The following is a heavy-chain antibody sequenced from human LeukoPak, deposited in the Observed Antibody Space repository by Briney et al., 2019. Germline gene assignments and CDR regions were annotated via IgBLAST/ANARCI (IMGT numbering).Heavy chain of an antibody. V-gene: IGHV3-23*01. CDR2: ISGSGGST. J-gene: IGHJ4*02. CDR1: GFTFNTYT. CDR3: AKGTSSSCYSAPNY. D-gene: IGHD2-15*01. Sequence: PGGSLRLSCAASGFTFNTYTMNWVRQAPGKGLEWVSAISGSGGSTYYADSVKGRFTISRDNSKNTLYLQMNSLRAEDTAVYYCAKGTSSSCYSAPNYWGQGTLVTVSS.